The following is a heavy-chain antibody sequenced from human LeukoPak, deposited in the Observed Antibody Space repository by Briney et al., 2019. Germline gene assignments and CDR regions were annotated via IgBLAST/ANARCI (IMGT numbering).Heavy chain of an antibody. Sequence: PSETLSLTCTVSGGSINGDDYYWSWIRQPPGKGLEWIGYNYYSGSTYYNPSLRSRVTISVDTSKNQFSLKLNSVTAADTAMYYCVRAAVRRGAFDIWGHGTMVTVSS. CDR3: VRAAVRRGAFDI. CDR2: NYYSGST. V-gene: IGHV4-30-4*01. D-gene: IGHD6-13*01. J-gene: IGHJ3*02. CDR1: GGSINGDDYY.